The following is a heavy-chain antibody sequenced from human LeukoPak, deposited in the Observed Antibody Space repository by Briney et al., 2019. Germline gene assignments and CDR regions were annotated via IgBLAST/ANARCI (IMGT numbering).Heavy chain of an antibody. CDR2: INSDGSST. CDR1: GFTFSNYW. D-gene: IGHD3-16*01. CDR3: ARGGGLDV. J-gene: IGHJ6*02. Sequence: GGSLRLSCAASGFTFSNYWMHWVRQAPGKGLVWVSHINSDGSSTNYADSVKGRFTISRDNAKNTLYLQMSNLRAEDTAVYFCARGGGLDVWGQGATVTVSS. V-gene: IGHV3-74*01.